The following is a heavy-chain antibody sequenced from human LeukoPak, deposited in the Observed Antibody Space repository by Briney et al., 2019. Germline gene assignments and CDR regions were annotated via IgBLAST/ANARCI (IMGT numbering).Heavy chain of an antibody. V-gene: IGHV3-30-3*01. Sequence: GGSLRLSCAASGFTFSSYAMSWVRQAPGKGLEWVAVISYDGSNKYYADSVKGRFTISRDNSKNTLYLQMNSLRAEDTAVYYCARDRVVVVPAAVYYYGMDVWGQGTTVTVSS. CDR2: ISYDGSNK. J-gene: IGHJ6*02. CDR1: GFTFSSYA. D-gene: IGHD2-2*01. CDR3: ARDRVVVVPAAVYYYGMDV.